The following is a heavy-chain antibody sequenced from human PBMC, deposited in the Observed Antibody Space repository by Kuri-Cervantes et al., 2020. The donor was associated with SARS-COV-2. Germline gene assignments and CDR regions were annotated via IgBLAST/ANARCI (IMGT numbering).Heavy chain of an antibody. CDR3: ARGRELRGTSAFDP. CDR1: GGSFSGYY. J-gene: IGHJ5*02. V-gene: IGHV4-34*01. Sequence: SQTLSLTCAVYGGSFSGYYWSWIRQPPGKGLEWIGEINHSGSTNYNPSPKSRVTISVDTSKNQFSLKLSSVTAADTAVYYCARGRELRGTSAFDPWGQGTLVTVSS. D-gene: IGHD1-26*01. CDR2: INHSGST.